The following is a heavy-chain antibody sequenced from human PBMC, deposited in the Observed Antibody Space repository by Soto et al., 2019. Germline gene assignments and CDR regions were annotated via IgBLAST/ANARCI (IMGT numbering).Heavy chain of an antibody. V-gene: IGHV5-10-1*01. CDR1: GYSFTSYW. D-gene: IGHD6-6*01. J-gene: IGHJ6*02. CDR3: ARDGEYSSSSEYYYYYGMDV. Sequence: PGDSLKISFKGSGYSFTSYWISWVRQIPGKGLEWMGRIDPSDSYTNYSPSFQGHVTISADKSISTAYLQWSSLKASDTAMYYCARDGEYSSSSEYYYYYGMDVWGQGTTVTVS. CDR2: IDPSDSYT.